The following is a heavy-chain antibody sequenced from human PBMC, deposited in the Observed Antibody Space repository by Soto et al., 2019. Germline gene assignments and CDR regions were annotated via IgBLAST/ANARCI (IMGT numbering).Heavy chain of an antibody. Sequence: ASVKVSCKASGGTFSSYAISWVRQAPGQGLEWMGWISAYNGNSNYAQKFQDRVTMTTDSSTTTGYMELRNLISDDTAVYYCARGGSSDWQVALDIWGQGTMVTVSS. V-gene: IGHV1-18*01. CDR2: ISAYNGNS. D-gene: IGHD6-19*01. J-gene: IGHJ3*02. CDR1: GGTFSSYA. CDR3: ARGGSSDWQVALDI.